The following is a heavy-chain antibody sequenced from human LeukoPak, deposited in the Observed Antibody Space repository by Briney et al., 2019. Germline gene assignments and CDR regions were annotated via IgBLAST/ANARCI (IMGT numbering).Heavy chain of an antibody. CDR1: GFTFSTYS. V-gene: IGHV3-21*01. J-gene: IGHJ4*02. Sequence: GGSLRLSCAASGFTFSTYSMNWLRLSPGKGLEWVSSISPDSNYKYYVDSVKGRFTISRDNAKSSLYLQMNSLRAEDTAVYYCVRGGYRGFDYEYWGQGTLVTVSS. CDR3: VRGGYRGFDYEY. D-gene: IGHD5-12*01. CDR2: ISPDSNYK.